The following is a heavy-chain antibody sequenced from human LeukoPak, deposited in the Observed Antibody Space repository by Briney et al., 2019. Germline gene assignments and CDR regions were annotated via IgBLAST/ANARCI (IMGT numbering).Heavy chain of an antibody. D-gene: IGHD2-21*02. J-gene: IGHJ4*02. V-gene: IGHV5-51*01. CDR3: AIPPGYCGNDCSFDH. CDR2: IYPGDYET. CDR1: GSSFRTYW. Sequence: GESLQISSAGSGSSFRTYWIGWTRPMPGKGLGWMGIIYPGDYETRYSPSFQGLVTISVDKSISTAYLQWSSLKASDTAMYYCAIPPGYCGNDCSFDHWGQGTLVTVSS.